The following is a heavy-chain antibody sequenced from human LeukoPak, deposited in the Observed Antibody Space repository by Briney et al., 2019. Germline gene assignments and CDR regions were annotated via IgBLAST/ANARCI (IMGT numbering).Heavy chain of an antibody. CDR3: FTGSQFYYDS. CDR1: GFTFSSYS. Sequence: GGSLRLSCAASGFTFSSYSMNWVRQAPGKGLEWVSSISSSSSYIYYADSVKGRFTISRDNAENTVFLQMNSLTTEDTAVYSCFTGSQFYYDSWGQGTLVTVSS. V-gene: IGHV3-21*01. J-gene: IGHJ4*02. D-gene: IGHD1-14*01. CDR2: ISSSSSYI.